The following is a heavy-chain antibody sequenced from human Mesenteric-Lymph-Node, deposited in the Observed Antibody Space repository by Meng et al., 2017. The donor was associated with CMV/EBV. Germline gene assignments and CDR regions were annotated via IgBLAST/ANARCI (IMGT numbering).Heavy chain of an antibody. CDR2: IGNSGHTK. D-gene: IGHD2-2*01. V-gene: IGHV3-11*01. Sequence: GESLKISCAASGFAFSDYYMGWIRQAPGKGLKWVSYIGNSGHTKYYADSVMGRFTVSRDNAKTSLYLSMSSLRAEDTAIYFCVRQGLYCSSSSCHDVFDIWGQGTVVTVSS. CDR1: GFAFSDYY. CDR3: VRQGLYCSSSSCHDVFDI. J-gene: IGHJ3*02.